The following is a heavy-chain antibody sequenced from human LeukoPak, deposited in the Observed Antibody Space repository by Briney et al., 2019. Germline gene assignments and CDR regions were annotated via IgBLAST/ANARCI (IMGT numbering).Heavy chain of an antibody. Sequence: SQTLSLTCTVSGGSISSGDYYWSWIRQPPGKGLEWIGYIYYSGSTNYNPSLKSRVTISVDTSKNQFSLKLSSVTAADTAAYYCARDVGRPGVHWFDPWGQGTLVTVSS. CDR3: ARDVGRPGVHWFDP. V-gene: IGHV4-61*08. CDR1: GGSISSGDYY. CDR2: IYYSGST. D-gene: IGHD3-10*01. J-gene: IGHJ5*02.